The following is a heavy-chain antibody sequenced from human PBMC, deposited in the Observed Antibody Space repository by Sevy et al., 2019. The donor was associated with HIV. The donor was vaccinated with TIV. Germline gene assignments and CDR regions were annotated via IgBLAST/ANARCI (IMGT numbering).Heavy chain of an antibody. J-gene: IGHJ1*01. V-gene: IGHV1-24*01. CDR1: GYTLTELS. CDR3: ATYRGDDYYDSSGFQH. CDR2: FDPEDGET. D-gene: IGHD3-22*01. Sequence: ASMKVSCKVSGYTLTELSMHWVRQAPGKGLEWMGGFDPEDGETIYAQKFQGRVTMTEDTSTDTAYMELSSLRSEDTAVYYCATYRGDDYYDSSGFQHWGQGTLVTVSS.